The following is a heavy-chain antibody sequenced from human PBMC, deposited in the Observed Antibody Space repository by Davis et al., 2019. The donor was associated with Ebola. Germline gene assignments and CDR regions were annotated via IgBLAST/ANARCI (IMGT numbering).Heavy chain of an antibody. J-gene: IGHJ4*02. CDR1: GGTFSSYA. CDR2: ISAYNGNT. CDR3: ARVGPYCSSTSCYYSTANFDY. D-gene: IGHD2-2*01. V-gene: IGHV1-18*01. Sequence: AASVKVSCKASGGTFSSYAISWVRQAPGQGLEWMGWISAYNGNTNYAQKFQGRVTMTRDTSTSTVYMELSSLRSEDTAVYYCARVGPYCSSTSCYYSTANFDYWGQGTLVTVSS.